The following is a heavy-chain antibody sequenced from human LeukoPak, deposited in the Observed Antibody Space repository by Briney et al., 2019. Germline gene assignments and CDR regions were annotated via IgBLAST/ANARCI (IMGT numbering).Heavy chain of an antibody. Sequence: GASVKVSCKASGYTFTGYYMHCVRQAPGQGLEWMGWINPNSGGTNYAQKFQGRVTMTRDTSISTAYMELSRLRSDDTAVYYRARGYCSSTSCSYFGSWGQGTLVTVSS. CDR2: INPNSGGT. D-gene: IGHD2-2*01. CDR3: ARGYCSSTSCSYFGS. V-gene: IGHV1-2*02. J-gene: IGHJ4*02. CDR1: GYTFTGYY.